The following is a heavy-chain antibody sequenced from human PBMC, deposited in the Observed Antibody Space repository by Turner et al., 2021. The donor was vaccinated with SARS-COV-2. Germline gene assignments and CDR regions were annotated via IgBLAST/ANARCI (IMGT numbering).Heavy chain of an antibody. CDR3: AKAGFGYSSGWGYFDY. J-gene: IGHJ4*02. V-gene: IGHV3-33*06. D-gene: IGHD6-19*01. Sequence: QVQLVESGGGVVKPGRSLRLSCAASGFTLSRYGMHWVRQAPGKGLEWVAVIWYDGSNKYYADSVKGRFTISRDNSKNTLYLQMNSLRAEDTAVYYCAKAGFGYSSGWGYFDYWGQGTLVTVSS. CDR2: IWYDGSNK. CDR1: GFTLSRYG.